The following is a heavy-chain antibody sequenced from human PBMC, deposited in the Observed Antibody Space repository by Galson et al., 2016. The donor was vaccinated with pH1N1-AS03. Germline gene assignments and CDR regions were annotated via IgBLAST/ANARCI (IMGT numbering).Heavy chain of an antibody. J-gene: IGHJ6*03. D-gene: IGHD2-2*01. V-gene: IGHV1-69*02. Sequence: SVKVSCKASGGSFSSFSINWVRQAPGQGLEWMGRITHPLGIAHYAQRFQGRVTITADKSTSTAYMDLSTLISEDTAMYYCAREECSSSSCRRDQNYYMDVWGKGTTVTVSS. CDR2: ITHPLGIA. CDR3: AREECSSSSCRRDQNYYMDV. CDR1: GGSFSSFS.